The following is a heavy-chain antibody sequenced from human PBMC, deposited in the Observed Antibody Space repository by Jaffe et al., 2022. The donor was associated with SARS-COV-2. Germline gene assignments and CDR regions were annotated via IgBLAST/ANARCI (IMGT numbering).Heavy chain of an antibody. V-gene: IGHV3-30-3*01. J-gene: IGHJ4*02. CDR2: ISYDGSNK. CDR1: GFTFSSYA. Sequence: QVQLVESGGGVVQPGRSLRLSCAASGFTFSSYAMHWVRQAPGKGLEWVAVISYDGSNKYYADSVKGRFTISRDNSKNTLYLQMNSLRAEDTAVYYCANTPRKGSSRAGLFGSLWYWGQGTLVTVSS. D-gene: IGHD6-13*01. CDR3: ANTPRKGSSRAGLFGSLWY.